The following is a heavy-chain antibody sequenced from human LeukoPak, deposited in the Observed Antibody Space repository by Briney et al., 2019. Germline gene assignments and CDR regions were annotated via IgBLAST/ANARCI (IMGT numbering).Heavy chain of an antibody. D-gene: IGHD1-26*01. V-gene: IGHV4-34*01. CDR2: INHSGST. CDR1: GGSFSGYY. CDR3: AGPVGVRDAFYI. Sequence: PSETLSLTCAVYGGSFSGYYWSWIRQPPGKGLEWIGEINHSGSTNYNPSLKSRVTISVDTSKNQFSLKLSSVTAADTAVYYCAGPVGVRDAFYILGQGTMVTVSS. J-gene: IGHJ3*02.